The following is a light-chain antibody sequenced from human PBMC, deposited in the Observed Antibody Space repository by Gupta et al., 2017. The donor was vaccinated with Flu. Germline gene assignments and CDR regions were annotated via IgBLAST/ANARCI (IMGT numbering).Light chain of an antibody. V-gene: IGKV1-39*01. J-gene: IGKJ1*01. CDR1: QSISSY. CDR2: AAS. CDR3: QQSDSTPLWT. Sequence: DIQMTQSPSSLSASVGDRVTITCRASQSISSYLNWYQQKPGKAPKLLIYAASSLQSGVPSRFSGSGSGTDFTLTISSLQPEDFATYYCQQSDSTPLWTFGQGTXVEIK.